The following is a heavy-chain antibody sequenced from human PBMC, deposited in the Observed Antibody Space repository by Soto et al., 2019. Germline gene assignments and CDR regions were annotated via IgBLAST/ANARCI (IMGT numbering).Heavy chain of an antibody. J-gene: IGHJ4*02. V-gene: IGHV3-30*18. CDR2: ISYDGSNK. D-gene: IGHD6-13*01. CDR1: GFTFSSYG. CDR3: AKDSIAAYYFDY. Sequence: HPGGSLRLSCAASGFTFSSYGMHWVRQAPGKGLEWVAVISYDGSNKYYTDSVKGRFTISRDNSKNTLYLQMNSLRAEDTAVYYCAKDSIAAYYFDYWGQGTLVTVSS.